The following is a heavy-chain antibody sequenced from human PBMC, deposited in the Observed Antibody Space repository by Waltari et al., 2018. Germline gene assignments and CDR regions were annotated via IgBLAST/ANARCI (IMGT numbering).Heavy chain of an antibody. CDR2: ISSSSSTI. J-gene: IGHJ4*02. D-gene: IGHD6-6*01. CDR3: ARGGIAARRAFDY. V-gene: IGHV3-48*01. CDR1: GFPFSSYS. Sequence: EVQLVESGGGLVQPGGSLRLSCAASGFPFSSYSMNWVRQAPGKGLEWVSYISSSSSTIYYADSGKGRFTISRDNAKNSLDRQMNSLRAEDTAVYYCARGGIAARRAFDYWGQGTLVTVSS.